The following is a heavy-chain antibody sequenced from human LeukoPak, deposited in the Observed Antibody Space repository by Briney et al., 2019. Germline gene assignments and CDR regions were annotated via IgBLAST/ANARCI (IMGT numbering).Heavy chain of an antibody. J-gene: IGHJ4*02. CDR3: ARVAKDIVVVVAALRPYYFDY. V-gene: IGHV4-4*07. CDR1: GGSISSYY. D-gene: IGHD2-15*01. Sequence: SETLSLTCTVSGGSISSYYWSWIRQPAGKGLEWIGRIYTSGSTNYNPSLKSRVTISVDKSKNQFSLKLSSVTAADTAVYYCARVAKDIVVVVAALRPYYFDYWGQGTLVTVSS. CDR2: IYTSGST.